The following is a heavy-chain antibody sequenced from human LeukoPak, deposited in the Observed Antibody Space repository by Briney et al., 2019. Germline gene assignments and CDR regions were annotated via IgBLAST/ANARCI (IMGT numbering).Heavy chain of an antibody. D-gene: IGHD1-26*01. Sequence: GGSLRLSCAASGFIFSNFAMSWVRQAPGKGLEWVAVILYDGSNKYYADSVKGRFTISRDNSKNTLYLQMNSLRAEDTAVYYCAREGPRATALLLGRYYFDYWGQGTLVTVSS. CDR1: GFIFSNFA. J-gene: IGHJ4*02. CDR2: ILYDGSNK. V-gene: IGHV3-30-3*01. CDR3: AREGPRATALLLGRYYFDY.